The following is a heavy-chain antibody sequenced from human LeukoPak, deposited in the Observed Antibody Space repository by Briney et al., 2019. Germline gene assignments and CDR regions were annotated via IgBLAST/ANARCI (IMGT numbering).Heavy chain of an antibody. J-gene: IGHJ4*02. CDR1: RSIFSSYS. V-gene: IGHV3-21*01. D-gene: IGHD2-21*02. Sequence: PGGSLRLSCAASRSIFSSYSMNWVRQAPGKGLEWVSYISDSSSYTYYADSVKGRFTISRDNAKNSLYLQMNSLRAEDTAVYYCARTHSLKVTDSAFDYWGQGTLVTVSS. CDR3: ARTHSLKVTDSAFDY. CDR2: ISDSSSYT.